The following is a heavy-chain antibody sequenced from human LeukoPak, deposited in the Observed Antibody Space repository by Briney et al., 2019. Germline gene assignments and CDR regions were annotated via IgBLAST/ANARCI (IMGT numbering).Heavy chain of an antibody. CDR2: ISSSSSYI. V-gene: IGHV3-21*01. J-gene: IGHJ4*02. CDR3: ARDVEQWLVQGDY. Sequence: GGSLRLSCAASGFTFSSYSMNWVRQAPGKGLEWVSSISSSSSYIYYADSVKGRFTISRDNAKNSLYLQMNSLRAEDTAVYYCARDVEQWLVQGDYWGQGTLVTVSS. CDR1: GFTFSSYS. D-gene: IGHD6-19*01.